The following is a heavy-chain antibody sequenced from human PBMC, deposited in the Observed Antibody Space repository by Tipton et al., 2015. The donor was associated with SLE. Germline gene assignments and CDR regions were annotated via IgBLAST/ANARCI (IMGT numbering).Heavy chain of an antibody. CDR3: ARGNSSFNY. J-gene: IGHJ4*02. CDR2: IYYSGST. V-gene: IGHV4-59*01. D-gene: IGHD6-13*01. Sequence: TLSLTCTVPGGSISSYYWSWIRQPPGKGLEWIGYIYYSGSTNYNPSLKSRVTISVDTSKNQFSLKLSSVTAADTAVYYCARGNSSFNYWGQGTLVTVSS. CDR1: GGSISSYY.